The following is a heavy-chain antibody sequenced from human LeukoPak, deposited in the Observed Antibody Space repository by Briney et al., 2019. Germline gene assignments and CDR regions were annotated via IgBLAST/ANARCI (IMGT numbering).Heavy chain of an antibody. J-gene: IGHJ4*02. Sequence: GGSLRLSCAASGFTFSAYGMHWVRQAPGKGLEWVAFIRSDGSTKFNADSMKGRLTVSRDNSKNTLYLQMNSLRAEDTAVYYCAKVYQLVGLYWGQGTLVTVSS. CDR2: IRSDGSTK. CDR3: AKVYQLVGLY. D-gene: IGHD6-6*01. V-gene: IGHV3-30*02. CDR1: GFTFSAYG.